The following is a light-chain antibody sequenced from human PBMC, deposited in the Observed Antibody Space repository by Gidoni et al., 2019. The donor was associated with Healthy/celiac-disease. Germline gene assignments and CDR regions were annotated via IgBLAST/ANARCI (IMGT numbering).Light chain of an antibody. CDR1: PSISSY. V-gene: IGKV1-39*01. CDR2: AAS. J-gene: IGKJ1*01. CDR3: LQSYSTPLT. Sequence: EIKMTQSPSSLSASEGDRVTITCRASPSISSYLNWYQQKPGKAPKLLIYAASSLQSGVPSRFSGSGSGTDFTLTISSLQPEDFATYYCLQSYSTPLTFXQXTKVEIK.